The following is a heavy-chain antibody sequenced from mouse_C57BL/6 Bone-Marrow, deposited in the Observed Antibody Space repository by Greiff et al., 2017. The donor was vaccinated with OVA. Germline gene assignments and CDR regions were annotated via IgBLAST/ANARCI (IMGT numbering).Heavy chain of an antibody. CDR1: GYAFTNYL. Sequence: VQLQQSGAELVRPGTSVKVSCKASGYAFTNYLIEWVKQRPGQGLEWIGVINPGSGGTNYNEKIKGKATLTADKSSSTAYMQLSSLTSEDSAVYFGTEEPYYFDCWGKGTTLTVSS. CDR2: INPGSGGT. CDR3: TEEPYYFDC. V-gene: IGHV1-54*01. J-gene: IGHJ2*01.